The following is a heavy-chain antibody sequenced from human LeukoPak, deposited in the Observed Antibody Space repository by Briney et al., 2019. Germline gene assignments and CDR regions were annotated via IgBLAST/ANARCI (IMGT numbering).Heavy chain of an antibody. J-gene: IGHJ5*02. CDR3: AKAYDFWSGYSA. Sequence: GGSLRLSCAASGFTFSSYAMSWVRQAPGKGLEWVSALSVSGGSTYYADSVKGRFTISRDNSKNTLYLQMNSLRAEDTALYYCAKAYDFWSGYSAWGQGTLVTVSS. CDR1: GFTFSSYA. D-gene: IGHD3-3*01. V-gene: IGHV3-23*01. CDR2: LSVSGGST.